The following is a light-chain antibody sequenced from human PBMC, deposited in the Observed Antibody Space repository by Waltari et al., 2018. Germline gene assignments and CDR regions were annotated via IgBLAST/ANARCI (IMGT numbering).Light chain of an antibody. CDR2: DAS. V-gene: IGKV1-33*01. CDR3: QQSANLPVA. CDR1: QGINTH. J-gene: IGKJ5*01. Sequence: DIQMTQSPSSLSASVGDRVTITCQASQGINTHLNWYQQKPGTAPKILIYDASSLQTGVSSRFSGSGSGTDFTLTISNLQPEDVASYFCQQSANLPVAFGQGTRLEIK.